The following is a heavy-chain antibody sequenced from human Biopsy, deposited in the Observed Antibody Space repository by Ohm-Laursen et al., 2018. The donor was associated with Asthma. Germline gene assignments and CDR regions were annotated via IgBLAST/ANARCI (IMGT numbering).Heavy chain of an antibody. Sequence: SSVKVSCRSLGGTFNTYVIGWVRQAPGQGLEWMGGISSVFGTTTYPQKFQDRVTITADDSTSTVYMELSSLRSEDTAVYYCARKAGSCISRTCYSLDFWGQGTLVTVSS. CDR2: ISSVFGTT. J-gene: IGHJ4*02. D-gene: IGHD2-2*01. CDR3: ARKAGSCISRTCYSLDF. CDR1: GGTFNTYV. V-gene: IGHV1-69*01.